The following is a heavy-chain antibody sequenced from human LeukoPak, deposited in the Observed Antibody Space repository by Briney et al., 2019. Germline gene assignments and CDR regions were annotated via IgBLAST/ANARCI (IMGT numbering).Heavy chain of an antibody. CDR1: GFTFGDYA. CDR3: TRGGYSSGPAPRIDY. D-gene: IGHD6-19*01. J-gene: IGHJ4*02. V-gene: IGHV3-49*03. CDR2: IRSKAYGGTT. Sequence: PGGSLRLSCTASGFTFGDYAMSWFRQAPGKGLEWVGFIRSKAYGGTTEYAASVKGRFTISRDDSKSIAYLQMNSLKTEDTAVYYCTRGGYSSGPAPRIDYWGQGTLVTVSS.